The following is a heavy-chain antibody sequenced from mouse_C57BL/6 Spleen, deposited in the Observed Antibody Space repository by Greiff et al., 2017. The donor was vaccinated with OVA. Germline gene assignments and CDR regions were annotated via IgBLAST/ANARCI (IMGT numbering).Heavy chain of an antibody. V-gene: IGHV1-12*01. CDR2: IYPGNGDT. CDR3: ARGSYYYGSSYNYAMDY. Sequence: QVQLQQSGAELVRPGASVKMSCKASGYTFTSYNMHWVKQTPRQGLEWIGAIYPGNGDTSYNQKFKGKATLTVDKSSSTAYMQLSSLTSEDSAVYFCARGSYYYGSSYNYAMDYWGQGTSVTVSS. D-gene: IGHD1-1*01. CDR1: GYTFTSYN. J-gene: IGHJ4*01.